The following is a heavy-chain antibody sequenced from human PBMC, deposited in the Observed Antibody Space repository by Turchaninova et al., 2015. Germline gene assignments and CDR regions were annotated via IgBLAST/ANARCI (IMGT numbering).Heavy chain of an antibody. J-gene: IGHJ6*02. V-gene: IGHV4-59*01. CDR2: SDYSGST. Sequence: QVQLQESGPGLVKPSETLSLTCTVSGGSISSYYWSWIRQPHGKGLEWSGYSDYSGSTNYNPSLKSRVTISVATSKNQFSLKLGSVTSADTAVYYCARVVRGVIDYYGMDVWGQGTTVTVSS. CDR3: ARVVRGVIDYYGMDV. D-gene: IGHD3-10*01. CDR1: GGSISSYY.